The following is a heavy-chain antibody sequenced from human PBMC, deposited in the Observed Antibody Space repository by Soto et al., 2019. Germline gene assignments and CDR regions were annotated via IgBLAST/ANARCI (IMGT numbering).Heavy chain of an antibody. V-gene: IGHV4-61*01. CDR2: IYYSGST. D-gene: IGHD3-22*01. CDR3: ARAPRTGDSSGYYRRSIDY. CDR1: GGSVSSGSYY. J-gene: IGHJ4*02. Sequence: SETLSLTCTVSGGSVSSGSYYWSWIRQPPGKGLEWIGYIYYSGSTNYNPSLKSRVTISVDTSKNQFSLKLSSVTAADTAVYYCARAPRTGDSSGYYRRSIDYWGQGTLVTVSS.